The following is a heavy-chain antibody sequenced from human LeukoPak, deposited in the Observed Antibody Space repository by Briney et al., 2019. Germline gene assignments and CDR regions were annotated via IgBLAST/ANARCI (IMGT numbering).Heavy chain of an antibody. V-gene: IGHV3-30*18. CDR2: ISYDGSNK. J-gene: IGHJ4*02. CDR1: GFTFSSYG. Sequence: GGSLRLSCAASGFTFSSYGMHWVRQAPSKGLEWVAVISYDGSNKYYADSVKGRFTISRDNSKNTLYLQMNSLRAEDTAVYYCAKGYSSSRRYFDYWGQGTLVTVSS. D-gene: IGHD6-13*01. CDR3: AKGYSSSRRYFDY.